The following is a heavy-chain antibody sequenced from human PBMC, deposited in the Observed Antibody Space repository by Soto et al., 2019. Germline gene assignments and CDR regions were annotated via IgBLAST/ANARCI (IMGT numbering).Heavy chain of an antibody. D-gene: IGHD3-22*01. V-gene: IGHV1-46*01. J-gene: IGHJ4*02. CDR2: INPSGGST. Sequence: ASVKVSCKTSGYTFTSFGRTWVRQAPGQGLEWMGIINPSGGSTRYAQKFQGRVTMTRDTSTSTVYMELSSLRSEDTAVYYCARGLIYDSSGYYFDYWGQGTLVTVSS. CDR1: GYTFTSFG. CDR3: ARGLIYDSSGYYFDY.